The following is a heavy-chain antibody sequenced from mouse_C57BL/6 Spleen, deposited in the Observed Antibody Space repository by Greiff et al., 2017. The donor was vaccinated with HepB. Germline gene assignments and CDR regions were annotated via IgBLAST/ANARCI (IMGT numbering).Heavy chain of an antibody. J-gene: IGHJ2*01. D-gene: IGHD1-1*01. CDR1: GYAFSSSW. CDR3: ARITTVVATDY. V-gene: IGHV1-82*01. Sequence: VQLQQSGPELVKPGASVKISCKASGYAFSSSWMNWVKQRPGKGLEWIGRIYPGDGDTNYNGKFKGKATLTADKSSSTAYMQRSSLTSEDSAVYFCARITTVVATDYWGQGTTLTVSS. CDR2: IYPGDGDT.